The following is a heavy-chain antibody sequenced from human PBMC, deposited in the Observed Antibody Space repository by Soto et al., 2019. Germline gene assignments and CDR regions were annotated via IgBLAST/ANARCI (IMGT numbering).Heavy chain of an antibody. CDR3: ARGGMLVYAIGYYDSSGGSDY. D-gene: IGHD2-8*01. CDR1: GYTFTSYG. V-gene: IGHV1-18*04. J-gene: IGHJ4*02. Sequence: QVQLVQSGAEVKKPGASVKVSCKASGYTFTSYGISWVRQAPGQGLEWMGWISAYNGNTNYAQKLQGRVTMTTDTATSTAYMELRSLRSDDTAVYYCARGGMLVYAIGYYDSSGGSDYWGQGTLVTVSS. CDR2: ISAYNGNT.